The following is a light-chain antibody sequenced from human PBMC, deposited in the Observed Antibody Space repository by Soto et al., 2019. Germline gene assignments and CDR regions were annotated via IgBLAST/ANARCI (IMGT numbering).Light chain of an antibody. Sequence: DIQMTQSPSTLSASVGDRVSITCRASQSMSSYLAWYQQKPGKAPKLLIYDASTLESGVPSRFSGSGSGTEFTLTISSLLPDDFASYYCQQYKSFSPYTFGQGTRLEI. CDR3: QQYKSFSPYT. CDR1: QSMSSY. V-gene: IGKV1-5*01. J-gene: IGKJ2*01. CDR2: DAS.